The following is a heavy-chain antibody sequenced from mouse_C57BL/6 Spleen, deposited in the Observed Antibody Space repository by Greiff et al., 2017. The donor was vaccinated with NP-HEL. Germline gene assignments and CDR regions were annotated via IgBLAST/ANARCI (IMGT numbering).Heavy chain of an antibody. CDR1: GYSITSGYY. CDR3: ARVGAYYDYDGYFDV. CDR2: ISYDGSN. D-gene: IGHD2-4*01. V-gene: IGHV3-6*01. Sequence: EVQLQESGPGLVKPSQSLSLTCSVTGYSITSGYYWNWIRQFPGNKLEWMGYISYDGSNNYNPSLKNRISITRDTSKNQFFLKLNSVTTEDTATYYCARVGAYYDYDGYFDVWGTGTTVTVSS. J-gene: IGHJ1*03.